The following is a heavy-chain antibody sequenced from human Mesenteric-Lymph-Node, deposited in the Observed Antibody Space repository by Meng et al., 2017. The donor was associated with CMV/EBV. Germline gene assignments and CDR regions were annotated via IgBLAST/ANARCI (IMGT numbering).Heavy chain of an antibody. CDR2: IKSKIDGETT. J-gene: IGHJ4*02. CDR1: GFTFTNSW. D-gene: IGHD3-10*01. CDR3: TTFTIRRVIPYF. V-gene: IGHV3-15*01. Sequence: GGSLRLSCAASGFTFTNSWMTWVRQAPGKGLEWVGRIKSKIDGETTNYATPVKGRFTISRDDSKDTLYLEMNSLKIEDTAVYYCTTFTIRRVIPYFWGQGTLVTVSS.